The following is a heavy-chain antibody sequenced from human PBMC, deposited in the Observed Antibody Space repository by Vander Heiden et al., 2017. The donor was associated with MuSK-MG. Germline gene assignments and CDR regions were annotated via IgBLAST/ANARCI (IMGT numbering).Heavy chain of an antibody. J-gene: IGHJ5*02. CDR1: GGSLSSSSYY. V-gene: IGHV4-39*01. CDR3: ARHGDGSSTSCRKAYNWVDP. Sequence: QLQLQESGPGLVKPSETLSLTCTVSGGSLSSSSYYWGWIRQPPGKGLEWSGRIYYSGSTYYNPSIKRRVTIAVDTAKNQFSLKLSSVTAAETAVYYCARHGDGSSTSCRKAYNWVDPWGQGTLVTVYS. D-gene: IGHD2-2*01. CDR2: IYYSGST.